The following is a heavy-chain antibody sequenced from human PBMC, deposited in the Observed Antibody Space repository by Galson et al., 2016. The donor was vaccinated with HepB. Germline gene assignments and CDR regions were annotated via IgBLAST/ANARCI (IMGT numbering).Heavy chain of an antibody. Sequence: SLRLSCAASGFTVSSNCMSWVRQAPGKGLEWVSLICDGGSAYYTDSVRARFTISRDNSKNTRYLQMNNLRPEDTAVYFCARDPPGVPGFALDVWGQGTTDTVSS. CDR2: ICDGGSA. J-gene: IGHJ6*02. V-gene: IGHV3-66*01. CDR1: GFTVSSNC. CDR3: ARDPPGVPGFALDV. D-gene: IGHD3-10*01.